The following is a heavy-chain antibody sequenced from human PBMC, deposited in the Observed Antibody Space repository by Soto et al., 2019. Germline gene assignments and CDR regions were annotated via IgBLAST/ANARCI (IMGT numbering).Heavy chain of an antibody. Sequence: EVQLVQSGAEVKKPGESLKISCKGSGYSFTSYWIGWVRQMPGKGLEWLGIIYPGDSDTRYSPSFQGQVTISADKSISTAYLQWSSLKASDTAMYYCARRGLGGPYYDFWSGYYHWFDPWGQGTLVTVSS. D-gene: IGHD3-3*01. V-gene: IGHV5-51*03. CDR3: ARRGLGGPYYDFWSGYYHWFDP. J-gene: IGHJ5*02. CDR2: IYPGDSDT. CDR1: GYSFTSYW.